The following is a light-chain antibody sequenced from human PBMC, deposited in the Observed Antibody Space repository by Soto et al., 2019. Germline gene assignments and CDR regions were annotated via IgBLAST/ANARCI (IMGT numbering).Light chain of an antibody. Sequence: EIVLTQSPATLSLSPGERATLSCRASQSLSNYLAWYQQKPGQAPRLLIYDAFNRATGIPARFSGSGSGTDFTLTISSVEPEDVAVYYCQQRSNWPPEYTFGQGTKLEIK. J-gene: IGKJ2*01. CDR3: QQRSNWPPEYT. V-gene: IGKV3-11*01. CDR1: QSLSNY. CDR2: DAF.